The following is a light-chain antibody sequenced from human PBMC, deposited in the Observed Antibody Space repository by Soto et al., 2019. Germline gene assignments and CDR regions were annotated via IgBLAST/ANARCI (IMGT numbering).Light chain of an antibody. CDR1: QSVSSNF. V-gene: IGKV3-20*01. CDR3: RQYGRSLGFA. J-gene: IGKJ4*01. CDR2: GAS. Sequence: EIVLTQSPGTLSLSPGERATLSCRASQSVSSNFLAWYQEKPGQAPRLLIYGASSRATGIPDRFSGSGSVTYFSLTISRLEPEDFAVYYCRQYGRSLGFAFGGGTKVEIK.